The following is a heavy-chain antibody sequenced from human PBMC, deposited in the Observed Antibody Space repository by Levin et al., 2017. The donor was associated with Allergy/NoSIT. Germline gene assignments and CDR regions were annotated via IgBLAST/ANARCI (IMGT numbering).Heavy chain of an antibody. V-gene: IGHV3-30*18. CDR2: ILSDGRKK. J-gene: IGHJ3*02. CDR1: GFTFSSYG. Sequence: GESLKISCAASGFTFSSYGMHWVRQAPGKGLEWVAVILSDGRKKFYADSVKGRFTISRDNSKNTLDLQMNSLRAEDTAVYYCAKDVYGSGWYPLGNDAFEMWGQGTKVSVSS. CDR3: AKDVYGSGWYPLGNDAFEM. D-gene: IGHD6-19*01.